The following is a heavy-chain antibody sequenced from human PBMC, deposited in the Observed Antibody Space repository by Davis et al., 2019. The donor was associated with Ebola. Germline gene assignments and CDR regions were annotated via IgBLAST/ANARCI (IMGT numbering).Heavy chain of an antibody. V-gene: IGHV3-23*01. J-gene: IGHJ4*02. D-gene: IGHD4-17*01. CDR1: GFTFSSYA. Sequence: GESLKIPCAASGFTFSSYAMSWVRQAPGKGLEWVSAISGSGGSTYYADSVKGRFTISRDNSKNTLYLQMNSLRAEDTAVYYCAKDRGGAGFWGQGTLVTVSS. CDR3: AKDRGGAGF. CDR2: ISGSGGST.